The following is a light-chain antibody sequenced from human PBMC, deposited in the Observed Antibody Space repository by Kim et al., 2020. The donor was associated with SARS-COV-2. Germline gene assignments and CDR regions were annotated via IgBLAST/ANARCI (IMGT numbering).Light chain of an antibody. CDR2: KAS. Sequence: DIQMTQSPSTLSASVGDRVTITCRASQSISHWLAWYQQKAGKAPRLLIYKASNLESGVPSRFSGSGSGTEFTLTISSLQPDDFATYSCQHYNGYPLTFGGGTKVDIK. CDR1: QSISHW. CDR3: QHYNGYPLT. J-gene: IGKJ4*01. V-gene: IGKV1-5*03.